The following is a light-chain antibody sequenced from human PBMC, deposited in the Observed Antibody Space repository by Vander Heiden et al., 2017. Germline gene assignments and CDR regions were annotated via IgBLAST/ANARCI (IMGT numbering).Light chain of an antibody. J-gene: IGKJ4*01. Sequence: AIQFTQSPSSLSASVGDRVTITCRASQGISSALAWYQQKPGKAPKLLIYDASSLESGVPSRFSGSGSGTDFTLTISSLQPEDFATYYCQQVSYYQSFGGGTKVEIK. CDR1: QGISSA. CDR2: DAS. V-gene: IGKV1D-13*01. CDR3: QQVSYYQS.